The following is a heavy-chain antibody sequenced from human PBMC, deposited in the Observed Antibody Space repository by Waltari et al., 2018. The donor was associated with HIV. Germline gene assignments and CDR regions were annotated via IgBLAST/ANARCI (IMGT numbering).Heavy chain of an antibody. D-gene: IGHD3-10*01. Sequence: QVQLVQSGAEVKKPGSSVKVSCKASGGTFSSSAISWVRQAPGQGLEWMGGIIPIFGTANYAQKFQGRVTITADESTSTAYMELSSLRSEDTAVYYCARNSTRYYGSGSQPPRYGMDVWGQGTTVTVSS. J-gene: IGHJ6*02. CDR3: ARNSTRYYGSGSQPPRYGMDV. CDR2: IIPIFGTA. CDR1: GGTFSSSA. V-gene: IGHV1-69*01.